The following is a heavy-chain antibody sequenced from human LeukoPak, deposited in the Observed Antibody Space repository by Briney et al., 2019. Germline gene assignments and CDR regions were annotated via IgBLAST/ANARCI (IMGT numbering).Heavy chain of an antibody. Sequence: TGGSLKLSCAASGFTFSGSAMHWVRQASGKGLEWVGRIRSKANSYATAYAASVKGRFTISRDDSKNTAYLQMNSLKTDDTAVYYCTRQYNWNDGVDYWGQGTLVTVSS. J-gene: IGHJ4*02. V-gene: IGHV3-73*01. CDR2: IRSKANSYAT. D-gene: IGHD1-20*01. CDR3: TRQYNWNDGVDY. CDR1: GFTFSGSA.